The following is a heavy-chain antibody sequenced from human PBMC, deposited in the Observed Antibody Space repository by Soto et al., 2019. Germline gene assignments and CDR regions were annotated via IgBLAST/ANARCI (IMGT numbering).Heavy chain of an antibody. Sequence: ASVKVSCKASGYTFTSYGISWVRQAPGQGLEWMGWISAHNGNTNYAQKLQGRVPMTTDTSTSTAYMELRSMRSDDTAVYYCARGSRVPHIRILDPWGQGTLVTVSS. J-gene: IGHJ5*02. CDR1: GYTFTSYG. D-gene: IGHD2-15*01. CDR3: ARGSRVPHIRILDP. CDR2: ISAHNGNT. V-gene: IGHV1-18*01.